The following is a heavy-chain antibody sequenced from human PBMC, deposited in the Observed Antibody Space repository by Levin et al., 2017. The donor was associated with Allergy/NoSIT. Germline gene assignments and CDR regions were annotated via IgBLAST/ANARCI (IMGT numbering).Heavy chain of an antibody. CDR3: AKEVVAVAVRSVVDYFDY. CDR2: ISYDGSNK. Sequence: PGGSLRLSCAASGFTFSSFDMHWVRQAPGKGLEWVALISYDGSNKYYADSVKGRFTISRDNSKNTVYLQMDSLRAEDTAVYYCAKEVVAVAVRSVVDYFDYWGPGTLITVSS. V-gene: IGHV3-30*18. D-gene: IGHD6-19*01. J-gene: IGHJ4*02. CDR1: GFTFSSFD.